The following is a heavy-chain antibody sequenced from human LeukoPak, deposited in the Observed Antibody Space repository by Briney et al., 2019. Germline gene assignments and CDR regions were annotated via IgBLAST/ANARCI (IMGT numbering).Heavy chain of an antibody. CDR2: KGDGSST. CDR3: ARGGLFAYYFDY. D-gene: IGHD3-10*02. CDR1: GFTFTSYW. Sequence: GGSLRLSCAASGFTFTSYWMHWVRQAPGKGLVWVSRKGDGSSTNYADSVKGRFTISRDNAKNTLYLQMNSLRAEDTAVYYCARGGLFAYYFDYWGQGTLVTVSS. J-gene: IGHJ4*02. V-gene: IGHV3-74*01.